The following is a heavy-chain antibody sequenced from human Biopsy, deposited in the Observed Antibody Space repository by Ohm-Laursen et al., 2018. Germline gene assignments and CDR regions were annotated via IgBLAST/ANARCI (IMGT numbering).Heavy chain of an antibody. V-gene: IGHV1-2*02. J-gene: IGHJ2*01. D-gene: IGHD2-2*01. Sequence: GASETVSCKPSGYTFTAFSVHWLRQAPGQGLEWMGWINPKSGDTDYTQNFQGRVSMTRDTSISTAYMDLSRLRSDDTAVYYCARGRRHCSGTCSRWYFDLWGRGTLVTVSS. CDR1: GYTFTAFS. CDR3: ARGRRHCSGTCSRWYFDL. CDR2: INPKSGDT.